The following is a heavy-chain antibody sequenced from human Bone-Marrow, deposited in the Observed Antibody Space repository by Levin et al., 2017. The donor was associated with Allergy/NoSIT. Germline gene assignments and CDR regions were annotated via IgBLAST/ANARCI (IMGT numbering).Heavy chain of an antibody. D-gene: IGHD5-24*01. J-gene: IGHJ6*03. CDR1: GVSITSGNYY. CDR2: IYTRGNT. V-gene: IGHV4-61*09. CDR3: ARVLQYYYYYMDV. Sequence: SETLSLTCTVSGVSITSGNYYWSWIRQPAGKGLEWIGHIYTRGNTNYNPSLKSRVTISVDTSKNQFSLKLRSVTAADTAVYYCARVLQYYYYYMDVWGKGTTVTVSS.